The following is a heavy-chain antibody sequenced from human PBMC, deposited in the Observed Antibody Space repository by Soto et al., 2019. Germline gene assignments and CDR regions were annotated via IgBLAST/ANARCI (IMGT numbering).Heavy chain of an antibody. CDR1: GFDFDDHA. CDR3: TRDIFRTITTVDF. CDR2: ISWNGAFI. V-gene: IGHV3-9*01. Sequence: ESGGGLVQPGRSLRLSCVASGFDFDDHAMSWVRQAPGKGLEWVSGISWNGAFIGYANSVRGRFTISRDDAKNSLYLQMNSLRPEDTALYYCTRDIFRTITTVDFWGQGTLVTVSS. D-gene: IGHD4-4*01. J-gene: IGHJ4*02.